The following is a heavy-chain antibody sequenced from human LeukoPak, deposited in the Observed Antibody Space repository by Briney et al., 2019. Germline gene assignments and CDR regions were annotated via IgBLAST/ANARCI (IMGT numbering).Heavy chain of an antibody. J-gene: IGHJ3*02. CDR3: ARGPHREDAFGI. Sequence: ASVKVSCKASGYTFSSYGISWVRQAPGQGLEWMGWISGYNGNTNYAQKLQGRVTMTTDTSTSTAYIELRSLRSDDTAVYYCARGPHREDAFGIWGQGTMVTVSS. CDR1: GYTFSSYG. V-gene: IGHV1-18*01. CDR2: ISGYNGNT. D-gene: IGHD1-14*01.